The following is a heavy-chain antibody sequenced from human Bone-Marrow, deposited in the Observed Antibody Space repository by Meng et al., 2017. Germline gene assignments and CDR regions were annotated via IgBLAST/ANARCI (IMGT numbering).Heavy chain of an antibody. Sequence: ASVKVSCKASGYTFTSYDINWVRQATGQGLEWMGWMNPNSGNTGYAQKLQGRVTMTTDTSTSTAYMELRSLRSDDTAVYYCARVQLLWFGEDYWGQGTLVTVSS. CDR3: ARVQLLWFGEDY. J-gene: IGHJ4*02. V-gene: IGHV1-8*01. CDR1: GYTFTSYD. D-gene: IGHD3-10*01. CDR2: MNPNSGNT.